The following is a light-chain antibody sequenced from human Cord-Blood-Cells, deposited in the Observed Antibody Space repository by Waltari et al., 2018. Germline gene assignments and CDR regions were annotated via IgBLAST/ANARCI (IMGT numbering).Light chain of an antibody. J-gene: IGLJ3*02. CDR3: CSYAGSSTWV. CDR1: SSHVGRYNL. Sequence: QSALTQTASVSGSPGPSITISCTGTSSHVGRYNLVSWYQQHPGKAPKLMIYEGSKRPSGVSNRFSGSKSGNTASLTISGLQAEDEADYYCCSYAGSSTWVFGGGTKLTVL. CDR2: EGS. V-gene: IGLV2-23*01.